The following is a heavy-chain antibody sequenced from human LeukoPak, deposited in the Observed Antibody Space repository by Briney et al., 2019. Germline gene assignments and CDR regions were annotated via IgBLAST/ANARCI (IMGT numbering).Heavy chain of an antibody. J-gene: IGHJ4*02. Sequence: GGSLRLSCAASGFTFDDYAMHWVRQAPGKGPEWVSGISWNSGSIGYADSVKGRFTISRDNAKNSLYLQMNSLRAEDTALYYCAKDGDYYYDSSGYYDYWGQGTLVTVSS. CDR3: AKDGDYYYDSSGYYDY. D-gene: IGHD3-22*01. CDR1: GFTFDDYA. CDR2: ISWNSGSI. V-gene: IGHV3-9*01.